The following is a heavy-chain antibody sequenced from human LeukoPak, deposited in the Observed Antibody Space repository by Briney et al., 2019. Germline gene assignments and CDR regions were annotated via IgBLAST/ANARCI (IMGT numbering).Heavy chain of an antibody. V-gene: IGHV3-7*01. CDR3: ASDVFPYYYYYMDV. CDR2: IKQDGSGK. CDR1: GFTFSSYW. Sequence: GGSLRLSCAASGFTFSSYWMSWVRQAPGKGLEWVANIKQDGSGKYYVDSVKGRFTISRDNAKNSLYLQMNSLRAEDTAVYYCASDVFPYYYYYMDVWGKGTTVTVSS. J-gene: IGHJ6*03.